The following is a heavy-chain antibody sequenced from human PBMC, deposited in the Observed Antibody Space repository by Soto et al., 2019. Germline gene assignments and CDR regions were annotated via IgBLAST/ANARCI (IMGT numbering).Heavy chain of an antibody. V-gene: IGHV3-23*01. CDR3: ANDVVVVPAAISYMDV. J-gene: IGHJ6*03. CDR2: ISGSGGST. CDR1: GFTFSSHA. Sequence: GGSLRLSCAASGFTFSSHAMSWVRQAPGKGLEWVSAISGSGGSTYYADSVKGRFTISRDNSKNTLYLQMNSLRAEDTAVYYCANDVVVVPAAISYMDVWGKGTTVTVSS. D-gene: IGHD2-2*01.